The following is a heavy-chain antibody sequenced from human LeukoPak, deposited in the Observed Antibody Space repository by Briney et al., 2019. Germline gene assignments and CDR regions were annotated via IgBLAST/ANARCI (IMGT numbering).Heavy chain of an antibody. J-gene: IGHJ4*02. CDR1: GGTFSSYA. D-gene: IGHD6-13*01. CDR2: IIPIFGTA. Sequence: ASVKVSCKASGGTFSSYAISWVRQAPGQGLEWMGGIIPIFGTANYAQKFQGRVTITADESTSTAYMELSSLRSEDTAVYYCARDASLYSSSWYYFDYWGQGTLVTVSS. V-gene: IGHV1-69*13. CDR3: ARDASLYSSSWYYFDY.